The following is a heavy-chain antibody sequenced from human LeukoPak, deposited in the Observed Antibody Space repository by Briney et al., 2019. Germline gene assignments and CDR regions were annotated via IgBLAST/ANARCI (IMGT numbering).Heavy chain of an antibody. D-gene: IGHD1-1*01. CDR1: GFTFSTYW. Sequence: GGSLRLSCAASGFTFSTYWMSWMRQAPGKGLEWVANIKYDGSEEYYVDSVKGLFTISRDNAKNSLYLQLNSLRVEDTAVYYCKSGGAAPGSFDYWGQGTLVTVSP. V-gene: IGHV3-7*01. CDR3: KSGGAAPGSFDY. J-gene: IGHJ4*02. CDR2: IKYDGSEE.